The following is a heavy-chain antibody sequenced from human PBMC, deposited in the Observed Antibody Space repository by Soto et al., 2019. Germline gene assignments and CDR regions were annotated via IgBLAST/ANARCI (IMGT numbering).Heavy chain of an antibody. V-gene: IGHV3-48*02. CDR1: GFIFRNYH. D-gene: IGHD6-13*01. J-gene: IGHJ5*02. CDR3: TRQNIEHSSGWYP. Sequence: DVQLVESGGGVVQPGGSLRLSCAASGFIFRNYHMNWVRQAPGKGLEWVSYIRNSGNIIYYADSGKGRFTISRDNAKDSLYLQMNSLRDEDTAVYYCTRQNIEHSSGWYPWGQGTLVTVSS. CDR2: IRNSGNII.